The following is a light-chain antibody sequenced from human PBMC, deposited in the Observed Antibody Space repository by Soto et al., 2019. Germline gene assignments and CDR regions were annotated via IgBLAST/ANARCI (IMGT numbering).Light chain of an antibody. CDR1: QSISSW. J-gene: IGKJ4*01. Sequence: DIQMTQSPSTLSASVGDRVTITCRASQSISSWLVWYQQKPGKAPKLLIYKASSLESEVPSRFSGSRSGTRFVLTNSSMQPDDLATDYCQQYNRYPLTFGGRSKVEIK. V-gene: IGKV1-5*03. CDR2: KAS. CDR3: QQYNRYPLT.